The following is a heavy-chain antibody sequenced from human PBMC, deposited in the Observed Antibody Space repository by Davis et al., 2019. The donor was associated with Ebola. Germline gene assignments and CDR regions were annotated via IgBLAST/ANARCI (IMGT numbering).Heavy chain of an antibody. J-gene: IGHJ3*02. CDR3: AREWYSSSWSNAFDI. Sequence: ASVKVSCKASGYTFTSYGISWVRQAPGQGLEWMGWISAYNGNTNYAQKLQGRVTMTTDTSTSTAYMELSSLRSEDTAVYYCAREWYSSSWSNAFDIWGQGTMVTVSS. D-gene: IGHD6-13*01. CDR2: ISAYNGNT. V-gene: IGHV1-18*01. CDR1: GYTFTSYG.